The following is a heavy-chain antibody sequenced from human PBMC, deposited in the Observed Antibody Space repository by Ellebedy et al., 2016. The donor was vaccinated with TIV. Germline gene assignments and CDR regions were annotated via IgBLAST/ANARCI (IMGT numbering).Heavy chain of an antibody. V-gene: IGHV3-33*01. Sequence: GGSLRLSCAASGFTFSSYGMHWVRQAPGKGLEWVAVIWYDGSNKYYADSVKGRFTISRDNSKNTLYLQMNSLRAEDTAVYYCARGGWYCSGGSCYHSEYWGQGTLVTVSS. J-gene: IGHJ4*02. CDR3: ARGGWYCSGGSCYHSEY. CDR2: IWYDGSNK. CDR1: GFTFSSYG. D-gene: IGHD2-15*01.